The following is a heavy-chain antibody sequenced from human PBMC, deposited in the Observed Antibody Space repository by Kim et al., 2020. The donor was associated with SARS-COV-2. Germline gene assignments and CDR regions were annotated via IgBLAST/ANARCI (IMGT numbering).Heavy chain of an antibody. CDR1: GGSISSSSYY. Sequence: SETLSLTCTVSGGSISSSSYYWGWIRQPPGKGLEWIGSIYYSGSTYYNPSLKSRVTISVDTSKNQFSLKLSSVTAADTAVYYCVEGCSSTSCYEHENAFDIWGQGTMVTVSS. CDR3: VEGCSSTSCYEHENAFDI. J-gene: IGHJ3*02. CDR2: IYYSGST. V-gene: IGHV4-39*01. D-gene: IGHD2-2*01.